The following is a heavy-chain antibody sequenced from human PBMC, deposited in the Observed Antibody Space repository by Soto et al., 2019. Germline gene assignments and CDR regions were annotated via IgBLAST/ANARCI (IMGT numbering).Heavy chain of an antibody. CDR3: ARESGSYDTLDY. J-gene: IGHJ4*02. CDR1: GGSISSYY. V-gene: IGHV4-59*01. D-gene: IGHD1-26*01. Sequence: SETLSLTCIVSGGSISSYYWSWIRQPPGKGLEWIGYVYYSGNTNYNPSLKSRVTMSVDTSKNQFSLKLSSVTAADTAVYYCARESGSYDTLDYWGQGTLVTVYS. CDR2: VYYSGNT.